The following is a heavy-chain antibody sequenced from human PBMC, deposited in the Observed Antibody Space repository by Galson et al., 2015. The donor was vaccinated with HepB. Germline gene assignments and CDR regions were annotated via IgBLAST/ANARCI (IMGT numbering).Heavy chain of an antibody. CDR1: GYTLSELP. Sequence: SVKVSCKVSGYTLSELPMHWVRQAPGKGLEWMGGFAPEDDETIYAQKFQGRVTMTEDTSTDTAYMELSSLRSEDTAVYYCATGDDYNRDYWGQGTLVTVSS. V-gene: IGHV1-24*01. D-gene: IGHD5-24*01. J-gene: IGHJ4*02. CDR3: ATGDDYNRDY. CDR2: FAPEDDET.